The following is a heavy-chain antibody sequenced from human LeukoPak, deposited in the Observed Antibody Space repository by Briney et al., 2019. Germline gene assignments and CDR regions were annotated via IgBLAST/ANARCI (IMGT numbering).Heavy chain of an antibody. V-gene: IGHV1-2*02. D-gene: IGHD1-26*01. CDR3: ARDTGWELGGYYYYYMDV. CDR1: GYTFTSYY. CDR2: INPNSGGT. Sequence: ASVKVSCKASGYTFTSYYMHWVRQAPGQGLEWMGWINPNSGGTNYAQKFQGRVTMTRDTSISTAYMELSRLRSDDTAVYYCARDTGWELGGYYYYYMDVWGKGTTVTVSS. J-gene: IGHJ6*03.